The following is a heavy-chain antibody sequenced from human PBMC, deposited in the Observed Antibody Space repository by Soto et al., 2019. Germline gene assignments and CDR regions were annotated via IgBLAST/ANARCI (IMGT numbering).Heavy chain of an antibody. J-gene: IGHJ4*02. CDR3: ARDGESAYSGSTSHQVVPLES. CDR1: GGTFRSSA. CDR2: ITPMFVTP. Sequence: QVQLMQSGTEVRKPGSSVNVSCKASGGTFRSSAINWVRQAPGQGLEWMGGITPMFVTPHYARKFQGRLTITADESTTTAYMELSSLRSDDTAIYYCARDGESAYSGSTSHQVVPLESWGPGTLVTVSS. D-gene: IGHD6-6*01. V-gene: IGHV1-69*01.